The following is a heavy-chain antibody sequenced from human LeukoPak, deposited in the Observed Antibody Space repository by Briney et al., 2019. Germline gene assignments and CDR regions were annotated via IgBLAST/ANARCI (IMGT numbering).Heavy chain of an antibody. J-gene: IGHJ3*01. CDR1: GFTFSGYW. CDR3: ARVRVATTGRYDALNL. D-gene: IGHD5-12*01. Sequence: GGSLRLSCAASGFTFSGYWMNWVRQAPGKGLEWVASMKKDGGEEYYVDSVKGRFIISRDNAKNSLYLQMNSLRADDTAVYYCARVRVATTGRYDALNLWGQGTMVTVSS. V-gene: IGHV3-7*01. CDR2: MKKDGGEE.